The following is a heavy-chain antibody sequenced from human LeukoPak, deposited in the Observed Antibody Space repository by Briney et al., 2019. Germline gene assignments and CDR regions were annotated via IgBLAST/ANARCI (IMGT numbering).Heavy chain of an antibody. CDR2: MNPNSGNT. D-gene: IGHD5-12*01. Sequence: EASVKVSCKASGYTFTSYDINWVRQATGQGLEWMGWMNPNSGNTGYAQKFRGRVTMTRDTSISTAYMELSSLRSEDTAVYYCAKAGIVATVNADWFDPWGQGTLVTVSS. CDR3: AKAGIVATVNADWFDP. V-gene: IGHV1-8*01. CDR1: GYTFTSYD. J-gene: IGHJ5*02.